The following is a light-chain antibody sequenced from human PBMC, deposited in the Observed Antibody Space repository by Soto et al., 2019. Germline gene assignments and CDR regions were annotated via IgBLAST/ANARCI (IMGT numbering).Light chain of an antibody. CDR2: ATS. CDR3: QQSYSTPRT. CDR1: QSIKNY. J-gene: IGKJ2*01. V-gene: IGKV1-39*01. Sequence: DIQMTQSPSSLSASVGDRVTITCRSSQSIKNYLSWYQQIPGKAPKVLIFATSSLQSGVPSRFSGSGSGTDFTLTISSLQPEDFATYYCQQSYSTPRTFGQGTKLEIK.